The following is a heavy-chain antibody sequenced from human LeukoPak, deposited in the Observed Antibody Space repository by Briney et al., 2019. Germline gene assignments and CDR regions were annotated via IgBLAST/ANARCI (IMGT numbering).Heavy chain of an antibody. CDR2: IYYSGST. CDR1: GGSISSGDYY. V-gene: IGHV4-30-4*01. Sequence: SQTLPLTSTVSGGSISSGDYYWSWIRQPPGKGLEWIGYIYYSGSTYYNPPLKSRVTISVDTSKNQFSLKLSSVTAADTAVYYCATANFDCSGGSCYSYYFDYWGQGTLVTVSS. D-gene: IGHD2-15*01. J-gene: IGHJ4*02. CDR3: ATANFDCSGGSCYSYYFDY.